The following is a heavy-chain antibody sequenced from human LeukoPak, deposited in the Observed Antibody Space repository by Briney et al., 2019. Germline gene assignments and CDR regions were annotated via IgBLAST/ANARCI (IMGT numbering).Heavy chain of an antibody. J-gene: IGHJ6*02. V-gene: IGHV3-43*02. CDR3: ATWAFYHNLDV. CDR1: GFTIGPYA. D-gene: IGHD2/OR15-2a*01. CDR2: IKADGSGT. Sequence: GGSLRLPCAASGFTIGPYAMYWVRQGPGRGLEWVSVIKADGSGTFYADSVRGRFTTSRDNSKNSLYLQMNSLTSEDTALYYCATWAFYHNLDVWGQGTTVIVSS.